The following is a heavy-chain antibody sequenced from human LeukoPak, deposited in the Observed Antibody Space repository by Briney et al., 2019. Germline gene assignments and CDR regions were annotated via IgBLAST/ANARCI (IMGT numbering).Heavy chain of an antibody. J-gene: IGHJ4*02. Sequence: SETLSLTCTVSGGSISSYYWSWIRQPPGKGLEWIGYIYYSGSTNYNTSLKSRVTISIDPSKTQFSLRLNSVTAADTAVYFCARGEMATVFLWGQGTLVTVSS. CDR1: GGSISSYY. CDR3: ARGEMATVFL. CDR2: IYYSGST. V-gene: IGHV4-59*01. D-gene: IGHD5-24*01.